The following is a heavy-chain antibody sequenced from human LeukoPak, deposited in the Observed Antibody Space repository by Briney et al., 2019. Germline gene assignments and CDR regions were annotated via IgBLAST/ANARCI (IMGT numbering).Heavy chain of an antibody. Sequence: PGGSLRLSCAASGFRFSSYAMSWVRQAPGKGLEWVSAISGSGVSTYYADSVKGRFTVSRDYSKNTLYLQMSSLRAEDTAVYYCAKDERNWNYNLASQTYDWGQGTLVTVSS. V-gene: IGHV3-23*01. CDR1: GFRFSSYA. D-gene: IGHD1-7*01. CDR3: AKDERNWNYNLASQTYD. J-gene: IGHJ4*02. CDR2: ISGSGVST.